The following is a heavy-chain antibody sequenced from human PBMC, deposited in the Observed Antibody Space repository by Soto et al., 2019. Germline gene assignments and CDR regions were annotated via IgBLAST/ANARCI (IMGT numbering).Heavy chain of an antibody. Sequence: SETLSLTCAVSGYSISSGYYWGWIRQPPGKGLEWIGSIYHSGSTYYNPSLKSRVTISVDTSKNQFSLKLSSVTAADTAVYYCAREAGITGTTDYWGQGTLVTVPS. CDR1: GYSISSGYY. CDR2: IYHSGST. CDR3: AREAGITGTTDY. J-gene: IGHJ4*02. V-gene: IGHV4-38-2*01. D-gene: IGHD1-7*01.